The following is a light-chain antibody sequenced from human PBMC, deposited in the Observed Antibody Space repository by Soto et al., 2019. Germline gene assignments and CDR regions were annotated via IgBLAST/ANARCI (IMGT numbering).Light chain of an antibody. CDR3: QSYATPVYV. J-gene: IGLJ1*01. V-gene: IGLV1-40*01. CDR2: GNS. Sequence: QSVLTQPPSVSGAPGQRVTISCTGSSSNIGAGYDVHWYQQLPGAAPKLLIYGNSNRPSGVPDRFSGSRSGTSASLAITGLQPEDEADYYCQSYATPVYVFGGGTKVTVL. CDR1: SSNIGAGYD.